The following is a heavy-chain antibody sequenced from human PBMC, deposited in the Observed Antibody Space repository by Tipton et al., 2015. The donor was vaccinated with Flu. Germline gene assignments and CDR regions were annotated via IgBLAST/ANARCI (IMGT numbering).Heavy chain of an antibody. Sequence: TLSLTCAVSGGSISTNDYYWGWIRQPPGKGLEWFGSIYYSGSTYYNPSLKSRVTTSIDTYNNKFSLKLTSVTAADTAVYYCAREPTYYDILTGYYRRVWYGDHWGRGTLVPVSS. CDR1: GGSISTNDYY. V-gene: IGHV4-39*07. D-gene: IGHD3-9*01. CDR2: IYYSGST. J-gene: IGHJ2*01. CDR3: AREPTYYDILTGYYRRVWYGDH.